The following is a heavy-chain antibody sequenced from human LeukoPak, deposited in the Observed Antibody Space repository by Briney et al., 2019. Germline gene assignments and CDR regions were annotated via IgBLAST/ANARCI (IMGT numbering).Heavy chain of an antibody. CDR2: IRYDGSNK. D-gene: IGHD6-13*01. V-gene: IGHV3-30*02. Sequence: GGSLRLSCAASGFTFSSYGMYWVRQAPGKGLEWVAFIRYDGSNKYYADSVKGRFTISRDNSENTLYLQMNSLRAEDTAVYYCAKDQGGQQLVLNCWGQGTLVTVSS. J-gene: IGHJ4*02. CDR3: AKDQGGQQLVLNC. CDR1: GFTFSSYG.